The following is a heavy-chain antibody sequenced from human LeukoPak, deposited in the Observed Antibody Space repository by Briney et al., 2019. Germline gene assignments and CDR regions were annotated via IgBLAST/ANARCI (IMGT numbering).Heavy chain of an antibody. V-gene: IGHV3-74*01. D-gene: IGHD2-15*01. CDR2: ISTDGYTT. CDR1: GLAFSAYK. Sequence: PGGSLRLFCAASGLAFSAYKMHWVRQAPRKGRVWVSRISTDGYTTDYADFVQGRFTASRHNPKNTWSLEMNSRRPEDAAVYSCVVGGSPGYWGQGTLVTVSS. CDR3: VVGGSPGY. J-gene: IGHJ4*02.